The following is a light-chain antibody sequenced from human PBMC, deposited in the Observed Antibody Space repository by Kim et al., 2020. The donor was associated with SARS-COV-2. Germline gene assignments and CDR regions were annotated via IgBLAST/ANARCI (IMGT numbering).Light chain of an antibody. CDR1: SGNSCLA. CDR3: QTWGTVV. V-gene: IGLV4-69*01. Sequence: LDTSVKLTSTLSSGNSCLAIPWHQQQTEKGPRYLMKLNSDGSHSKVDGIPDCFSGSSSWAELYLTISSLQSEDEADYYCQTWGTVVFGGGTQLSVL. J-gene: IGLJ2*01. CDR2: LNSDGSH.